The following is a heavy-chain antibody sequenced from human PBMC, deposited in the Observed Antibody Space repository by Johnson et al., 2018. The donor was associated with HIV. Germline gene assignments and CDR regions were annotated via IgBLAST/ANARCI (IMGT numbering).Heavy chain of an antibody. CDR3: AKWSIVGATFSDAFDI. Sequence: QVQLLESGGGVVQPGRSLRLSCAASGFTFSSYAMHWVRQAPGKGLEWVAVISYDGGNKYYADSVKGRFTISRDNSKNTLYLQMNSLRAEDTAVYYCAKWSIVGATFSDAFDIWGQGTMVTVSS. CDR1: GFTFSSYA. CDR2: ISYDGGNK. V-gene: IGHV3-30*18. D-gene: IGHD1-26*01. J-gene: IGHJ3*02.